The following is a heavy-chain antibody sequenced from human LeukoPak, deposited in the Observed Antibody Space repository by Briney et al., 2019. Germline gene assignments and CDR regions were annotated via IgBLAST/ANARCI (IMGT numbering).Heavy chain of an antibody. V-gene: IGHV4-39*01. Sequence: SETLSLTCTVSGGSISSSSYYWGWIRQPPGKGLEWIGSIYYSGSTYYNPSLKSRVTISVDTSKNQFSLKLSSVTAADTAVYYCASLSRLFYYDSSGYFYYWGQGTLVTVSS. J-gene: IGHJ4*02. D-gene: IGHD3-22*01. CDR1: GGSISSSSYY. CDR2: IYYSGST. CDR3: ASLSRLFYYDSSGYFYY.